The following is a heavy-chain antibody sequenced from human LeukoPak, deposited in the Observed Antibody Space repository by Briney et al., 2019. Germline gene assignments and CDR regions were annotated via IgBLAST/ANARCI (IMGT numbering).Heavy chain of an antibody. V-gene: IGHV4-59*01. CDR3: ARNGRLQSVDY. J-gene: IGHJ4*02. CDR1: IGPISTYY. D-gene: IGHD5-24*01. CDR2: IHNSGTT. Sequence: PSETLSLTCTVSIGPISTYYSSWIRHSPQRGLEWIGYIHNSGTTNYNPSLKSRVTFSVDTSNNQFSLKLSSVTAADTAVYYCARNGRLQSVDYWGPGTLVTVSS.